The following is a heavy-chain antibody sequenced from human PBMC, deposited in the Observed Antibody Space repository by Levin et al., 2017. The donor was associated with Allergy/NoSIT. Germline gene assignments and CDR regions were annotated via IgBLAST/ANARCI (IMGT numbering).Heavy chain of an antibody. D-gene: IGHD2-2*01. V-gene: IGHV4-34*01. J-gene: IGHJ4*02. CDR2: INHSGST. CDR1: GGSFSGYY. Sequence: PSETLSLTCAVYGGSFSGYYWSWIRQPPGKGLEWIGEINHSGSTNYNPSLKSRVTISVDTSKNQFSLKLSSVTAADTAVYYCARGAGDSSTSCYGYWGQGTLVTVSS. CDR3: ARGAGDSSTSCYGY.